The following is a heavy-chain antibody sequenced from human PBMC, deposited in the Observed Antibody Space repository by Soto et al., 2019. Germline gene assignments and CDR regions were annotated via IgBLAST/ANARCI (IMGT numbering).Heavy chain of an antibody. CDR3: ASVVRGEDYYYYGMDV. CDR1: GGTFSSYT. J-gene: IGHJ6*02. V-gene: IGHV1-69*02. Sequence: SVKVSCKASGGTFSSYTISWVRQAPGQGLEWMGRIIPILGIANYAQKFQGRVTITADKSTSTAYMELSSLRSEDTAVYYCASVVRGEDYYYYGMDVWGQGTTVTVSS. D-gene: IGHD3-10*01. CDR2: IIPILGIA.